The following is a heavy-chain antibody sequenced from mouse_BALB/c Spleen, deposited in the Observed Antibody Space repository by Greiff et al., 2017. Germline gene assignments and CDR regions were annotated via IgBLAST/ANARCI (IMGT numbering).Heavy chain of an antibody. CDR3: ARDRVRGGYYYAMDY. Sequence: EVQRVESGGGLVKPGGSLKLSCAASGFTFSSYAMSWVRQSPEKRLEWVAEISSGGSYTYYPDTVTGRFTISRDNAKNTLYLEMSSLRSEDTAMYYCARDRVRGGYYYAMDYWGQGTSVTVSS. CDR2: ISSGGSYT. V-gene: IGHV5-9-4*01. J-gene: IGHJ4*01. CDR1: GFTFSSYA. D-gene: IGHD2-14*01.